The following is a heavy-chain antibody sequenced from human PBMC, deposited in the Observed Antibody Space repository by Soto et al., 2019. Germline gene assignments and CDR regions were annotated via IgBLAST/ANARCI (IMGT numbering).Heavy chain of an antibody. CDR2: ISGSGGST. CDR1: GFTFSSYA. J-gene: IGHJ3*02. V-gene: IGHV3-23*01. D-gene: IGHD3-22*01. CDR3: AKMGYYDSSGYAHDAFDI. Sequence: PRLSCAASGFTFSSYAMSWVRQAPGKGLEWVSAISGSGGSTYYADSVKGRFTISRDNSKNTLYLQMNSLRAEDTAVYYCAKMGYYDSSGYAHDAFDIWGQGTMVTVSS.